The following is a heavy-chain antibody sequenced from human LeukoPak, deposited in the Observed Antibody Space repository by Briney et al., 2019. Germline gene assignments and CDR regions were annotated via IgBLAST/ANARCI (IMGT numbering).Heavy chain of an antibody. CDR3: EREVSHCSSTSCSSGDY. Sequence: PGGSLRLSCAAAGFTFSSYSMNWVRQAPGKGLEWVSYISSSSSTIYYADSVKGRFTISRDNDKNSMYLQMNSLRTEDTAVYYCEREVSHCSSTSCSSGDYWGQGTLVTVSS. V-gene: IGHV3-48*01. D-gene: IGHD2-2*01. J-gene: IGHJ4*02. CDR1: GFTFSSYS. CDR2: ISSSSSTI.